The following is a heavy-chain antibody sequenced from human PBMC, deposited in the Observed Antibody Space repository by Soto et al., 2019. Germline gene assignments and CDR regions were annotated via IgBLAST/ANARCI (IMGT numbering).Heavy chain of an antibody. CDR3: ARVPSPFDYYYAMDV. CDR1: GDSISSGNKY. Sequence: VQLRESGPGLVKPSQTLSLTCTVSGDSISSGNKYWSWIRQPPGKGLEWIGYVFSSGTTYYNPSRKGRVSISLDASENQFSLKFASVTDADSAVYYCARVPSPFDYYYAMDVWGQGTTVTVSS. D-gene: IGHD3-16*01. CDR2: VFSSGTT. V-gene: IGHV4-30-4*01. J-gene: IGHJ6*02.